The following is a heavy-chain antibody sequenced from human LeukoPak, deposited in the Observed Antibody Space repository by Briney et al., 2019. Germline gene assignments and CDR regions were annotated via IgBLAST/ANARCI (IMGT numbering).Heavy chain of an antibody. CDR1: GGFISSGGYY. V-gene: IGHV4-30-2*01. J-gene: IGHJ2*01. Sequence: SETLSLTCTVSGGFISSGGYYWSWIRQPPGKGLEWIGYIYHSGSTYYNPSLKSRITISVDRSKNQFSLKLSSVTAADTAVYYCARGKPGGWYFDLWGRGTLVTVSS. CDR2: IYHSGST. CDR3: ARGKPGGWYFDL. D-gene: IGHD1-14*01.